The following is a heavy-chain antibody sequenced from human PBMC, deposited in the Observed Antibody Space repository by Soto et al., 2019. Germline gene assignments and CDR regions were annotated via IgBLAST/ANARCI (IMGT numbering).Heavy chain of an antibody. CDR3: ARASSGSYYYYGMDV. D-gene: IGHD1-26*01. V-gene: IGHV4-61*01. J-gene: IGHJ6*02. Sequence: QVQLQESGPGLVKPSETLSLTCTVSGGSVSSGSYYWSWIRQPPGKGLEWIGYIYYSGSTNYNPSLKSRVTISVDTSKIQFSLKLSSVTAADTAVYYCARASSGSYYYYGMDVWGQGTTLTVSS. CDR1: GGSVSSGSYY. CDR2: IYYSGST.